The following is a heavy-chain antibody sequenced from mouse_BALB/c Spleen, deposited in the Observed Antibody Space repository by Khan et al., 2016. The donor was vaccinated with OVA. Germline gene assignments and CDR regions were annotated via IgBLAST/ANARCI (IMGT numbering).Heavy chain of an antibody. J-gene: IGHJ2*01. CDR1: GYTFTTYW. CDR2: INPTSGYT. V-gene: IGHV1-7*01. CDR3: TRDRIDY. Sequence: QVQLKESGAELAKPGASVKMSCKASGYTFTTYWMHWVKQRPGQGLEWIGYINPTSGYTDYNEKFKDRATLYADRSSSTAYMQLSSRTSEDAAVYYCTRDRIDYWGQGTTLTVSS.